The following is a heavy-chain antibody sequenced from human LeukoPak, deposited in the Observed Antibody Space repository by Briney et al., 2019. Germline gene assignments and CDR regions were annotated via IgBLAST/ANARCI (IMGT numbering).Heavy chain of an antibody. D-gene: IGHD6-19*01. Sequence: GTSLRLSCAASGFSFHDHGTDWVRQAPGKGLEWVAVIAADGGVKQYADSAKGRFSLSRDNSKNTVSLQMNGLTAEDTAVYYCAREATWGQWYFDLWGQGAPVTVSS. V-gene: IGHV3-30*03. J-gene: IGHJ4*02. CDR1: GFSFHDHG. CDR3: AREATWGQWYFDL. CDR2: IAADGGVK.